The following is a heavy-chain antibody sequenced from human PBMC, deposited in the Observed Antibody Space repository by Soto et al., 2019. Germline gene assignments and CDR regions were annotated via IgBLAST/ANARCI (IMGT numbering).Heavy chain of an antibody. CDR3: AHGYSSGWTYNWFDP. CDR1: GFSLSTSGVG. J-gene: IGHJ5*02. Sequence: QITLKESGPTLVKPTQTLTLTCTFSGFSLSTSGVGVGWIRQPPGKALEWLALIYWDDDKRYSPSLKSRLTITKDTSKIQVVLTMTNMDPVDTATYYCAHGYSSGWTYNWFDPWGQGTLVTVSS. CDR2: IYWDDDK. V-gene: IGHV2-5*02. D-gene: IGHD6-19*01.